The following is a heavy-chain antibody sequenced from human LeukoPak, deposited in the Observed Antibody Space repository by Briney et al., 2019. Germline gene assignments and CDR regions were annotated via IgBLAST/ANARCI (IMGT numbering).Heavy chain of an antibody. CDR1: GGTFSSYA. CDR3: AREMYYYDSSGYYSFDY. V-gene: IGHV1-69*04. Sequence: SVKVSCKASGGTFSSYAISWVRQAPGQGLEWMGRIIPIFGIANYAQKFQGRVTITADKSTSTAYMALSSQRSEDTAVYYCAREMYYYDSSGYYSFDYWGQGPRVSVSS. CDR2: IIPIFGIA. D-gene: IGHD3-22*01. J-gene: IGHJ4*02.